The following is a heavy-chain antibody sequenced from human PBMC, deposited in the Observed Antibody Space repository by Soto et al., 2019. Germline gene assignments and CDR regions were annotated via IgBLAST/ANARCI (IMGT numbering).Heavy chain of an antibody. CDR1: GDTLSSHA. V-gene: IGHV1-69*13. CDR3: ESTSRDSYRSPRAGVDY. CDR2: SIAIFGTA. Sequence: SVKVSCQASGDTLSSHAIILVRQAPGQGLGWRGGSIAIFGTANSAQKFQGSVTLTADESTSTAYMELSTLRSEDAAVYYCESTSRDSYRSPRAGVDYWGQGTLVTVSS. D-gene: IGHD2-21*01. J-gene: IGHJ4*02.